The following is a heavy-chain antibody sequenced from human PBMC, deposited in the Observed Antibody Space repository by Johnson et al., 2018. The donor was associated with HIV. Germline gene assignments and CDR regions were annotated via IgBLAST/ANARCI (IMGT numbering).Heavy chain of an antibody. CDR1: GFTFDDYA. Sequence: QLVESGGVVVQPGGSLRLSCAASGFTFDDYAMHWVRQAPGKGLEWVSLISWDGGSTYYADSVKGRFTISRYNSKNSLYLQMNSLRAEDTALYYCAKENLSGAFDIWGQGTMVTVSS. CDR3: AKENLSGAFDI. CDR2: ISWDGGST. J-gene: IGHJ3*02. D-gene: IGHD1-14*01. V-gene: IGHV3-43D*03.